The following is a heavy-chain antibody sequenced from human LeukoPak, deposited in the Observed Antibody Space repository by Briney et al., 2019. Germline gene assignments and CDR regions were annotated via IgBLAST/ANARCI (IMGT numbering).Heavy chain of an antibody. D-gene: IGHD6-13*01. V-gene: IGHV3-23*01. CDR1: GFTFSSYA. J-gene: IGHJ4*02. CDR3: AKDRVGYSSSWYDYFDY. Sequence: QPGGSLRLSCAASGFTFSSYAMSWVRQAPGKGLEWVSAISGSGRSTYYADSVKGRFTISRDNSKNTLYLQMNSLRAEDTAVYYCAKDRVGYSSSWYDYFDYWGQGTLVTVSS. CDR2: ISGSGRST.